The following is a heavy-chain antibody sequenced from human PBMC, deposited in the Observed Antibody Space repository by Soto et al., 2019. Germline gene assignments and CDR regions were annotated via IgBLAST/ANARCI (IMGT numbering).Heavy chain of an antibody. CDR2: INPSGGST. CDR1: GYTFTSYY. Sequence: QVQLVQSGAEVKKPGASVKVSCKASGYTFTSYYMHWVRQAPGQGLAWMGIINPSGGSTSYAQKFQGRVTMTRDTSTSTVYMELSSLRSEDTAVYYCARVFIPRPYGMDVWGQGTTVTVSS. J-gene: IGHJ6*02. V-gene: IGHV1-46*01. D-gene: IGHD2-21*01. CDR3: ARVFIPRPYGMDV.